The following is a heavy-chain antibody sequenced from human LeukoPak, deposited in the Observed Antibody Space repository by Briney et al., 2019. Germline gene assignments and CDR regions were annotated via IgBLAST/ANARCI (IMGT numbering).Heavy chain of an antibody. V-gene: IGHV3-7*04. CDR1: GFTFSSSW. J-gene: IGHJ5*02. CDR2: INEDGSVK. CDR3: ARDKACNRFDH. Sequence: GGSLRLSCAASGFTFSSSWMTWVRQAPGKGLEWVANINEDGSVKNYVVSVKGRFTISRDNAKNSLFLQMNSLRVEDTAVYYCARDKACNRFDHWGQGTLVTVSS.